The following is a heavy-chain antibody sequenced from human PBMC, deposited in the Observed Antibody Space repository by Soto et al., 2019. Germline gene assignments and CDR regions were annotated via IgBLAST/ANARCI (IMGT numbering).Heavy chain of an antibody. D-gene: IGHD3-22*01. CDR2: IWYDGSNK. V-gene: IGHV3-33*01. CDR1: GFTFSSYG. CDR3: AILPGPNDSSGYYPYYYGMDV. Sequence: GGSLRLSCAASGFTFSSYGMHWVRQAPGKGLEWVAVIWYDGSNKYYADSVKGRFTISRDNSKNTLYLQMNSLRAEDTAVYYCAILPGPNDSSGYYPYYYGMDVWGQGTTVTVSS. J-gene: IGHJ6*02.